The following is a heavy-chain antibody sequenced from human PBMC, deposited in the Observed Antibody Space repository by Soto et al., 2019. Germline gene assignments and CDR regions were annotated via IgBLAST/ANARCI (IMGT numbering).Heavy chain of an antibody. D-gene: IGHD3-10*01. CDR2: ISAYNGNT. V-gene: IGHV1-18*04. CDR1: GYTFTSYG. Sequence: QVQLVQSGAEVKKPGASVKVSCKASGYTFTSYGISWVRQAPGQGLEWMGWISAYNGNTNYAQKLQGRVTMTTDTSTSTAYMELRSLRSDDTAVYYCAREPRITMVRGVSPFDYCGQGTLVTVSS. CDR3: AREPRITMVRGVSPFDY. J-gene: IGHJ4*02.